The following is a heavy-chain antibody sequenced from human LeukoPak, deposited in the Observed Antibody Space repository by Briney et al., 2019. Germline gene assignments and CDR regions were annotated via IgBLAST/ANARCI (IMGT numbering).Heavy chain of an antibody. CDR2: IIGNGDST. V-gene: IGHV3-23*01. CDR1: GFTFSNYV. D-gene: IGHD5-18*01. Sequence: PGGSLRLSCVASGFTFSNYVMAWVRQAPGKGLEYVSSIIGNGDSTYYADSVKGRFTISRDNSKNTLYLQMNSLRAEDTAVYYCAKGNRYSYGCFDYWGQGTLVTVSS. J-gene: IGHJ4*02. CDR3: AKGNRYSYGCFDY.